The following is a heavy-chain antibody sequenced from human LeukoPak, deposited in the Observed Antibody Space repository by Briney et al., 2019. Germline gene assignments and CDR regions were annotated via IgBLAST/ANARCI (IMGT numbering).Heavy chain of an antibody. CDR1: GYTFTSYG. CDR3: ARGVVPAAKRSYYYYGMDV. Sequence: ASVKISCKASGYTFTSYGINWVRQAPGQGLEWMGWISAYNGSTNYAQKLQGRVTMTTDTSTSTAYMELRSLRSDDTAVYYCARGVVPAAKRSYYYYGMDVWGQGTTVTVSS. D-gene: IGHD2-2*01. V-gene: IGHV1-18*01. J-gene: IGHJ6*02. CDR2: ISAYNGST.